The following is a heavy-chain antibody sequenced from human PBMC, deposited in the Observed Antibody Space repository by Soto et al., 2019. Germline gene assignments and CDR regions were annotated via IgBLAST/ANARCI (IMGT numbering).Heavy chain of an antibody. CDR3: ARLRIATNNYKWFDP. D-gene: IGHD2-21*01. Sequence: NPSETLSLTCSVSGAALNSGNYYWSWIRQVPGKGLEWIGHIYVTGAVDCNPSLRDRITISQDTSERQFSLNLRLVTAADTAVYYCARLRIATNNYKWFDPWGQGTLVTVSS. V-gene: IGHV4-31*03. CDR2: IYVTGAV. J-gene: IGHJ5*02. CDR1: GAALNSGNYY.